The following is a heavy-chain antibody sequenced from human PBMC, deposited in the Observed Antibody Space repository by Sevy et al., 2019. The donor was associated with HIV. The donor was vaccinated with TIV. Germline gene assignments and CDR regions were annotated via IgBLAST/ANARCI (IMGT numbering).Heavy chain of an antibody. Sequence: SETLALTCTVSGGSISSYYWSWIRQPPGKGLEWIGYIYYSGSTNYNPSLKSRVTISVDTSKNQFSLKLSSVTAADTAVYYCARHGGTGEYFQHWGQGTLVTVSS. CDR2: IYYSGST. V-gene: IGHV4-59*08. J-gene: IGHJ1*01. CDR3: ARHGGTGEYFQH. D-gene: IGHD3-10*01. CDR1: GGSISSYY.